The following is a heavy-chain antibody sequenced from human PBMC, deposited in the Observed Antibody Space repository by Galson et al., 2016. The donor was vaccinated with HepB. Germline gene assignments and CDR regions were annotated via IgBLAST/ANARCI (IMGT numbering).Heavy chain of an antibody. CDR1: GASISSYY. V-gene: IGHV4-59*01. D-gene: IGHD6-13*01. Sequence: SETLSLTCIVSGASISSYYWSWIRQPPGKGLEYIGYIYYRGSTNYNPSLKSRVTISVDTSKNQFSLKLTSVTAADTAVYYCARSVGSWYDYYFDYWGQGTLVTVSS. J-gene: IGHJ4*02. CDR3: ARSVGSWYDYYFDY. CDR2: IYYRGST.